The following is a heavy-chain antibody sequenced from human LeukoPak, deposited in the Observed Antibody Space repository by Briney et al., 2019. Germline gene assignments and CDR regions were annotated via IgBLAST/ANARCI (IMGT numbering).Heavy chain of an antibody. CDR3: AKLNGWYSSSWGYFHY. D-gene: IGHD6-19*01. CDR2: ISGSGGST. Sequence: PGGALRLSCAASGFTFSNYAMSWVRQAPGKGLEWVSAISGSGGSTYYADSIKGRFTISRDNSKNTLYLQMNSLRAEDTAVYYCAKLNGWYSSSWGYFHYWGQGTLVTVSS. V-gene: IGHV3-23*01. CDR1: GFTFSNYA. J-gene: IGHJ1*01.